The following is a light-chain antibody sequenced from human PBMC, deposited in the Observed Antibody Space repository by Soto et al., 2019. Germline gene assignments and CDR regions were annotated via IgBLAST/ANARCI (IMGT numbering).Light chain of an antibody. CDR3: QQYGSSLP. Sequence: EFVLTQSPGTLSLSPGERATLSCRASQSLSGTYLAWYQQKPGQAPRLLIYGASSRATGIPDRFSGSGSGPDFTPTISRLEPEVFAVYYCQQYGSSLPFGQGTKVEVK. CDR2: GAS. J-gene: IGKJ1*01. CDR1: QSLSGTY. V-gene: IGKV3-20*01.